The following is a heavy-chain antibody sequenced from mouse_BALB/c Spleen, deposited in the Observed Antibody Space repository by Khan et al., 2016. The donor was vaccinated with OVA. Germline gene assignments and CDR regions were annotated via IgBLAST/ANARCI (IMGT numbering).Heavy chain of an antibody. CDR1: GLSLTSYG. Sequence: VRLQESGPGLVAPSQSLSITCTVSGLSLTSYGVHWVRQPPGKGLEWLGVIWAGGSTNYNSALMSRLSISKDNSKSQVILKMNSLQTDDTAMYYCARLEDIWGQGTTLTVSS. V-gene: IGHV2-9*02. CDR2: IWAGGST. D-gene: IGHD1-3*01. CDR3: ARLEDI. J-gene: IGHJ2*01.